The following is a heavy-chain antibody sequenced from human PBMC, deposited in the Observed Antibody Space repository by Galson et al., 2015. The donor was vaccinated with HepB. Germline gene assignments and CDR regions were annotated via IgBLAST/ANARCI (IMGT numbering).Heavy chain of an antibody. CDR2: MYYTGST. Sequence: ETLSLTCTVSGGSISNYYWSWIRQPPGKGLEWIGNMYYTGSTNYNPSLKSRVTISIDTSKNQFSLKLRSVSAADTAVYYCARLRRRGEYSYDYGMDVWGQGTTVTVSS. CDR1: GGSISNYY. J-gene: IGHJ6*02. CDR3: ARLRRRGEYSYDYGMDV. D-gene: IGHD6-6*01. V-gene: IGHV4-59*08.